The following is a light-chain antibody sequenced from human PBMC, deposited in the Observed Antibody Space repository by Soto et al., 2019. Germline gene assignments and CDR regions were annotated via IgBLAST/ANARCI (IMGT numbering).Light chain of an antibody. CDR2: GSS. J-gene: IGKJ3*01. CDR1: QSVSSTY. Sequence: EIVLTQSPGTLSLSPGERATLSCRASQSVSSTYLAWYQQQPGQAPRLLIYGSSNRATGIPDRFSGSGSGTDFTLTISRLEPEDFAVYYCQQYGRSATFTFGPGTKVDIK. V-gene: IGKV3-20*01. CDR3: QQYGRSATFT.